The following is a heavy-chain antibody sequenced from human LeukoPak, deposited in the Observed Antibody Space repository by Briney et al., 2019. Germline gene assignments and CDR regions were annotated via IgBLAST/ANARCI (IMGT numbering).Heavy chain of an antibody. V-gene: IGHV3-23*01. CDR3: ARDPATTVTTYAY. CDR1: GFSFGSYA. D-gene: IGHD4-17*01. CDR2: ISGRGDST. Sequence: GGSLRLSCAGSGFSFGSYAMSWVRQAPGKGLEWISTISGRGDSTYDAASARGRFSISRDNAKNSLYLQMNSLRPEDTAVYYCARDPATTVTTYAYWGQGTLVTVSS. J-gene: IGHJ4*02.